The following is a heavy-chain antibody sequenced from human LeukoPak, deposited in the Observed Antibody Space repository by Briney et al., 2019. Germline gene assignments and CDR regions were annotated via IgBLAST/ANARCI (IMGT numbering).Heavy chain of an antibody. D-gene: IGHD6-6*01. Sequence: SGTLSLTCAVSGGSISSSNWWSWVRQPPGKGLEWTGEIYHSGSTNYNPSLKSRVTISVDKSKNQFSLKLSSVTAADTAVYYCARLGPVRHSRRGYFDYWGQGTLVTVSS. V-gene: IGHV4-4*02. CDR3: ARLGPVRHSRRGYFDY. CDR1: GGSISSSNW. CDR2: IYHSGST. J-gene: IGHJ4*02.